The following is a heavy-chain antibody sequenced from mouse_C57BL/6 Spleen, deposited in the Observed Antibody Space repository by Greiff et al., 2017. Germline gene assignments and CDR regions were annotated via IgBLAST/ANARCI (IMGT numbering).Heavy chain of an antibody. D-gene: IGHD2-10*01. V-gene: IGHV1-15*01. CDR3: TRYPLLLPFDY. CDR1: GYTFTDYE. J-gene: IGHJ2*01. Sequence: QVQLKESGAELVRPGASVTLSCKASGYTFTDYEMHWVKQTPVHGLEWIGAIDPETGGTAYNQKFKGKAILTADKSSSTAYMELRSLTSEDSAVYYCTRYPLLLPFDYWGQGTTLTVSS. CDR2: IDPETGGT.